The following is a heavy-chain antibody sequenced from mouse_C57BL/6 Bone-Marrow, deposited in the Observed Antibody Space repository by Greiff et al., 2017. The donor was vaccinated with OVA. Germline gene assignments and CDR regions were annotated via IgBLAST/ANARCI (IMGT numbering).Heavy chain of an antibody. V-gene: IGHV14-4*01. CDR3: TTGAY. CDR1: GFNIKDDY. J-gene: IGHJ3*01. CDR2: IDPENGDT. Sequence: VTLKVSGAELVRPGASVKLSCTASGFNIKDDYMHWVKQRPEQGLEWIGWIDPENGDTEYASKFQGKATITADTSANTAYLQLSSLAAEDTAVYYCTTGAYWGQGTLVTVSA.